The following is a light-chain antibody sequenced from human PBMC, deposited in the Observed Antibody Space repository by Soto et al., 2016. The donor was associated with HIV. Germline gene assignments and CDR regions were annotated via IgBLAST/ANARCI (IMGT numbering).Light chain of an antibody. J-gene: IGKJ1*01. Sequence: DIQMTQSPSTLSASIGDRVTITCRASQNINVWVAWYQQRPGKAPKFLMYQASNLEKGVPSRFSGGGSGTDFTLTLSSVQPDDVGTYYCQQYNSVPWTFGQGTKLEMK. V-gene: IGKV1-5*01. CDR2: QAS. CDR3: QQYNSVPWT. CDR1: QNINVW.